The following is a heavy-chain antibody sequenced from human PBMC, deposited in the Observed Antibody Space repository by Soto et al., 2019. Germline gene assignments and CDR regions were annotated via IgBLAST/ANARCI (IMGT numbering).Heavy chain of an antibody. CDR3: ARSSRFSDPGTPYYYYYYGMDV. CDR2: IDPSDSYT. CDR1: GYSFTSYW. V-gene: IGHV5-10-1*01. D-gene: IGHD3-3*01. J-gene: IGHJ6*02. Sequence: PGESLKISCKGSGYSFTSYWISWVRQMPGKGLEWMGRIDPSDSYTNYSPSFQGHVTISADKSISTAYLQWSSLKASDTAMYYCARSSRFSDPGTPYYYYYYGMDVWGQGTTVTVSS.